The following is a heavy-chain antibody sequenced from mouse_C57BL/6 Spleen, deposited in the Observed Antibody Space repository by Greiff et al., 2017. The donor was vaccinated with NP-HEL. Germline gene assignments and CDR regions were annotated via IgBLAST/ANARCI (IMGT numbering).Heavy chain of an antibody. V-gene: IGHV1-50*01. Sequence: VQLQQSGAELVKPGASVKLSCKASGYTFTSYWMQWVKQRPGQGLEWIGEIDPSDSYTNYNQKFKGKATLTVDTSSSTAYMQLSSLTSEDSAVYYCARVNWDYFDYWGQGTTLTVSS. CDR2: IDPSDSYT. CDR1: GYTFTSYW. D-gene: IGHD4-1*02. CDR3: ARVNWDYFDY. J-gene: IGHJ2*01.